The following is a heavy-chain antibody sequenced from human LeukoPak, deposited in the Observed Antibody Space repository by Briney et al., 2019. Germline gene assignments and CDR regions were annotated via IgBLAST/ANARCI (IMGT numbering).Heavy chain of an antibody. CDR1: GYTFTSYY. J-gene: IGHJ4*02. CDR2: INPSGGST. CDR3: AKGAPDTPYYFDY. V-gene: IGHV1-46*01. Sequence: ASVKVSCKASGYTFTSYYMHWVRQAPGQGLEWMGIINPSGGSTNYAQKFQGRVTMTRDMSTSTVYMELSSLRSEDTAVYYCAKGAPDTPYYFDYWGQGTLVTVSS.